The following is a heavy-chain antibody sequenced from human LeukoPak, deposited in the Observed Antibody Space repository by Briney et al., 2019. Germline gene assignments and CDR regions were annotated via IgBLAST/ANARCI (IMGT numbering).Heavy chain of an antibody. CDR1: GDTFDNYA. D-gene: IGHD1-26*01. J-gene: IGHJ3*02. CDR3: ARVVGSWGSYLRGTFDM. V-gene: IGHV1-69*13. CDR2: IIPTFGTA. Sequence: ASVKVSCKASGDTFDNYAVAWVRRTPGQGLEWMGGIIPTFGTAYYAQKFQGKVTMTADESMITAYMALSNLRSEDTAVYYCARVVGSWGSYLRGTFDMWGQGTMVTVSS.